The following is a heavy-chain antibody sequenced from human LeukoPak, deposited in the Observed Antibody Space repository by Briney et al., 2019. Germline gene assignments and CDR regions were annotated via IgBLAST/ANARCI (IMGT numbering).Heavy chain of an antibody. D-gene: IGHD6-19*01. Sequence: PSETLSLTCTLSGGSISSSNYYWGWIRQPPGEGLEWIGTIYYGGSTYSNPSLKSRVAISVDTSKNQFSLRLSSVTAADTAVYYCATDIGVAAFSYNWFDPWGQGTLVTVSS. V-gene: IGHV4-39*07. CDR1: GGSISSSNYY. CDR3: ATDIGVAAFSYNWFDP. J-gene: IGHJ5*02. CDR2: IYYGGST.